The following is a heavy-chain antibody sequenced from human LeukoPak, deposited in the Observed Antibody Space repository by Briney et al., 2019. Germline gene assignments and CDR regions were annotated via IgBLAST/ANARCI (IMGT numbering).Heavy chain of an antibody. V-gene: IGHV1-2*02. J-gene: IGHJ4*02. D-gene: IGHD5-18*01. CDR1: GYTFTGYY. CDR2: IDTKSGGT. Sequence: ASVKVSCKASGYTFTGYYIYWVRQAPGQGLEWMGWIDTKSGGTKYAQNFQGRVTMTRDTSISTAYMEVNSLRSDDTAVYYCAGRAGSKYGYGYWGQGTLVTASP. CDR3: AGRAGSKYGYGY.